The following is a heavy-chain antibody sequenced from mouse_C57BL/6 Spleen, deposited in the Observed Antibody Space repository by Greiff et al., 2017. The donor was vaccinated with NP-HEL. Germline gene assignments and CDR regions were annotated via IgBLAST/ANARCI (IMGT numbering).Heavy chain of an antibody. V-gene: IGHV1-9*01. CDR2: ILPGSGST. D-gene: IGHD3-2*02. CDR1: GYTFTGYW. CDR3: ARKVGQLRLHYAMDY. J-gene: IGHJ4*01. Sequence: VQLQQSGAELMKPGASVKLSCKATGYTFTGYWIGGVKQRPGHGLEWIGEILPGSGSTNYNEKFKGKATFTADTSSNTAYMQLSSLTTEDSAIYYCARKVGQLRLHYAMDYWGQGTSVTVSS.